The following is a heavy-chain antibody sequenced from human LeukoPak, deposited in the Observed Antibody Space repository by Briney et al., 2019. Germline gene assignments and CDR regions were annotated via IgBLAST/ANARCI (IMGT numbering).Heavy chain of an antibody. CDR3: ARAHGLVRDYYYYYMDV. J-gene: IGHJ6*03. Sequence: PGGSLRLSRAASGFTFSSYGMHWVRQAPGKGLEWVAVIWYDGSNKYYADSVKGRFTISRDNSKNTLYLQMNSLRAEDTAVYYCARAHGLVRDYYYYYMDVWGKGTTVTVSS. CDR1: GFTFSSYG. CDR2: IWYDGSNK. D-gene: IGHD5-24*01. V-gene: IGHV3-33*01.